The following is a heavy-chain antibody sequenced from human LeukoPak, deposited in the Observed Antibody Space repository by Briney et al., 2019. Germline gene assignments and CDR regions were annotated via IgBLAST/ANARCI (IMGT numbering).Heavy chain of an antibody. Sequence: GGSLRLSCAASGFTFSNAWMSWVRQAPGKGLEWVSAISGSGGSTYYADSVKGRFTISRDNSKNTLYLQMNSLRAEDAAVYYCAKDRGSGYGDSRWYFDLWGRGTLVTVSS. CDR1: GFTFSNAW. V-gene: IGHV3-23*01. J-gene: IGHJ2*01. CDR2: ISGSGGST. D-gene: IGHD4-17*01. CDR3: AKDRGSGYGDSRWYFDL.